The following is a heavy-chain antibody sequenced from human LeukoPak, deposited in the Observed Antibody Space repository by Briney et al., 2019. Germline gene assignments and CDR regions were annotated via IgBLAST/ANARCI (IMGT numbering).Heavy chain of an antibody. Sequence: ASVKVSCKASGYTFTGYYMHWVRQAPGQGLEWMGWINPNSGGTNYAQKFQGRVTMTGDTSISTAYMELSRLRSGDTAVYYCASLYFGTPTYSLWGQGTLVTVSS. CDR3: ASLYFGTPTYSL. D-gene: IGHD3-9*01. V-gene: IGHV1-2*02. CDR2: INPNSGGT. J-gene: IGHJ4*02. CDR1: GYTFTGYY.